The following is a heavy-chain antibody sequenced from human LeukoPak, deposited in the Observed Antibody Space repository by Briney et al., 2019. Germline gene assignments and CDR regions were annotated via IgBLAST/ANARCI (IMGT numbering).Heavy chain of an antibody. CDR3: ANLDYDYVWGSYRDY. Sequence: GGSLRLSCAASGFTFSSYAMSWVRQAPGKGLEWVSAISGSGGSTYYADSVKGRLTISRDNSKNTLYLQMNSLRAEDTAVYYCANLDYDYVWGSYRDYWGQGTLVTVSS. CDR2: ISGSGGST. D-gene: IGHD3-16*02. J-gene: IGHJ4*02. CDR1: GFTFSSYA. V-gene: IGHV3-23*01.